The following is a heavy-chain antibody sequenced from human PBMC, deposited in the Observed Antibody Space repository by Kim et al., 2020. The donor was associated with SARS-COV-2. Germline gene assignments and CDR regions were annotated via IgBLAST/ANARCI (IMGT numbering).Heavy chain of an antibody. CDR1: GFTFSSYA. CDR3: AKIGTGQQLVRVSYFDY. D-gene: IGHD6-13*01. V-gene: IGHV3-23*01. Sequence: GGSLRLSCAASGFTFSSYAMSWVRQAPGKGLEWVSAISGSGGSTYYADSVKGRFTISRDNSKNTLYLQMNSLRAEDTAVYYCAKIGTGQQLVRVSYFDYWGQGTLVTVSS. CDR2: ISGSGGST. J-gene: IGHJ4*02.